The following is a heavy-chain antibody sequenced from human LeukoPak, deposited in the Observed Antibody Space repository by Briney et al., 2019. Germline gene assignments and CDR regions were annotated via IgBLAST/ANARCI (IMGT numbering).Heavy chain of an antibody. D-gene: IGHD6-19*01. CDR1: GFTFSSYS. Sequence: PGGSLRLSCAASGFTFSSYSMNWVRQAPGKGLEWVSSISSSSSYIYYADSVKGRFTISRDNAKNSLYLQMNSLRAEDTAVYYCAKGYSSGWFYYYYMDVWGKGTTVTVSS. CDR2: ISSSSSYI. J-gene: IGHJ6*03. CDR3: AKGYSSGWFYYYYMDV. V-gene: IGHV3-21*04.